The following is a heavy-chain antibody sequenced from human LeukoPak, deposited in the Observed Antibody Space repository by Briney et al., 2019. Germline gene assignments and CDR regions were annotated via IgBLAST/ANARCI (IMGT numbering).Heavy chain of an antibody. V-gene: IGHV4-59*01. Sequence: NPSETLSLTCTVSGGSLSSYYWSWIRQPPGKGRGWIGYIYYSGSTNYNPYLKSRVTISVDTSKNQFSLKLSSVTAADTAVYYCARNGGGDIVATVYYFDYWGQGTLVTVSS. D-gene: IGHD5-12*01. CDR3: ARNGGGDIVATVYYFDY. CDR1: GGSLSSYY. CDR2: IYYSGST. J-gene: IGHJ4*02.